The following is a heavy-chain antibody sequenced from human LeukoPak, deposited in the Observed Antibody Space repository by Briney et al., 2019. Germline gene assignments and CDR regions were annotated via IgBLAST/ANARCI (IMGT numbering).Heavy chain of an antibody. CDR3: AREYYDSPFDY. CDR1: GFTFDVFG. D-gene: IGHD3-22*01. J-gene: IGHJ4*02. Sequence: GGSLRLSCAPSGFTFDVFGMSWVRHAPGRGLEWVSGINWNGGSTGYTDSVKVRFTISRDNAKNSLYLQMNSLRAEDTALYYCAREYYDSPFDYWGQGTLVTVSS. V-gene: IGHV3-20*04. CDR2: INWNGGST.